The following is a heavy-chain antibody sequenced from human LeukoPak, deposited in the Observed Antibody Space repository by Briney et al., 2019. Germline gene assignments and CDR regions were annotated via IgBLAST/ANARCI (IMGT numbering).Heavy chain of an antibody. D-gene: IGHD6-13*01. V-gene: IGHV3-13*01. CDR3: ARDLSAGYSSNWYDY. CDR1: GFTFSSYD. J-gene: IGHJ5*01. Sequence: PGGSLRLSCAASGFTFSSYDMHWVRQAPGKGLEWVSAIGTAGDTYYPGSVKGRFTISRENAKNSLYLQMNSLRAEDTAVYYCARDLSAGYSSNWYDYWGQGTLVTVSS. CDR2: IGTAGDT.